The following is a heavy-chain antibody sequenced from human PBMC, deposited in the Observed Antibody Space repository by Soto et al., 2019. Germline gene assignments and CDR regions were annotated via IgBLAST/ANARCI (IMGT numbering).Heavy chain of an antibody. CDR3: ARIELPSVAATFYWSDP. V-gene: IGHV2-70*11. CDR1: GFSLSTSGRC. J-gene: IGHJ5*02. CDR2: IDWDDDK. Sequence: SGPTLVNPTQTLTLTCTFSGFSLSTSGRCVSWIRQPPGKALEWLARIDWDDDKYYSTSLKTRLTIPKDTSKNQVVLTMTNMDPVDTATYYCARIELPSVAATFYWSDPWGQGTLVTVSS. D-gene: IGHD2-15*01.